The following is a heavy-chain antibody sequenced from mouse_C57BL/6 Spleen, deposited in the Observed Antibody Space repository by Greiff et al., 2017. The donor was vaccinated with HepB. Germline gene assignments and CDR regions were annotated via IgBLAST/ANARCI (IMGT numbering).Heavy chain of an antibody. J-gene: IGHJ1*03. D-gene: IGHD2-5*01. Sequence: QVQLQQPGAELVMPGASVKLSCKASGYTFTSYWMHWVKQRPGQGLEWIGEIDPSDSYTNYNQKFKGKSTLTVDKSSSTAYMQLSSLTSEDSAVYYCARAYYSNGGYFDVWGTGTTVTVSS. CDR2: IDPSDSYT. V-gene: IGHV1-69*01. CDR1: GYTFTSYW. CDR3: ARAYYSNGGYFDV.